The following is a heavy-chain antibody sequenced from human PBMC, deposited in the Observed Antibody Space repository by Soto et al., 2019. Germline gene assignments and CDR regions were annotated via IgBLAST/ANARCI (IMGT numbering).Heavy chain of an antibody. J-gene: IGHJ6*04. CDR2: ISWNSGRI. CDR3: AKDIVRGGMDV. V-gene: IGHV3-9*01. CDR1: GFTFDGYA. Sequence: EVQLVESGGGLVQPGRSLRLSCAASGFTFDGYAMHWVRQTPGKGLEWVSGISWNSGRIGYEDSVKGRFTISRDNAKNSLYLQMSSLRAEDTALYYCAKDIVRGGMDVLSKGTTVTVSS.